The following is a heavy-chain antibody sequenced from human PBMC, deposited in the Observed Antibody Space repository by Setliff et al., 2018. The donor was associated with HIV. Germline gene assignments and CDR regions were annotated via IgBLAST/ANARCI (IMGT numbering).Heavy chain of an antibody. CDR1: GYGFTGYY. CDR3: ARIVGGTYRYIPPKY. J-gene: IGHJ4*02. V-gene: IGHV1-2*02. Sequence: ASVKVSCKASGYGFTGYYLHWVRQAPGQGLEWMGWINPHSGDTNYAQKFQGRVTMTRDTSMSTAYMELRRLRSDDTAVYYCARIVGGTYRYIPPKYWGQGTLVTVSS. D-gene: IGHD3-16*02. CDR2: INPHSGDT.